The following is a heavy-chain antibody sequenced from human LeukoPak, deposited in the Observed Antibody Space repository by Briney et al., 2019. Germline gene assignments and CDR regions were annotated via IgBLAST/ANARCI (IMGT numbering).Heavy chain of an antibody. V-gene: IGHV4-59*08. CDR2: IYYNGNT. CDR1: ACSISSYY. CDR3: TRNGNWNYVDY. Sequence: SETLSLTCTVSACSISSYYWSWIRQPPGKGLEWIGYIYYNGNTNYIPSLKSRVTISVDTSKNQFSLRLSSVTAADTAVYYCTRNGNWNYVDYWGQGTLVTVSS. J-gene: IGHJ4*02. D-gene: IGHD1-1*01.